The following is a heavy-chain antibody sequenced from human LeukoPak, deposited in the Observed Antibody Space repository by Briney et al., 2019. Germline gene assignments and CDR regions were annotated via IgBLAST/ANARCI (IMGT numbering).Heavy chain of an antibody. D-gene: IGHD3-22*01. J-gene: IGHJ4*02. CDR3: ASPLYYDTRGFYYQVFD. CDR1: GLTFSRSR. V-gene: IGHV3-21*04. Sequence: PGGSLRLSCAASGLTFSRSRTNRGRQAPGKGLKRASSISRRSGDIYCADSVKGGFSISRDNAKNSLYLQMNSLRAEDTAVYYCASPLYYDTRGFYYQVFDWGQGTLVTVSS. CDR2: ISRRSGDI.